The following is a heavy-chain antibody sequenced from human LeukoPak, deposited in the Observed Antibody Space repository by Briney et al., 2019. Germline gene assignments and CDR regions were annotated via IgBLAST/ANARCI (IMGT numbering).Heavy chain of an antibody. Sequence: GGSLRLSCAASGFIVSTNYMTWVRQAPGKGLEWVSVIFDGGNTYYADSVKGRFTISRDNSKNTLYLQMNSLRAGDTAVYYCARVAKERVGGVYYFDYWGQGTLVTVSS. J-gene: IGHJ4*02. CDR3: ARVAKERVGGVYYFDY. CDR2: IFDGGNT. CDR1: GFIVSTNY. V-gene: IGHV3-53*01. D-gene: IGHD1-1*01.